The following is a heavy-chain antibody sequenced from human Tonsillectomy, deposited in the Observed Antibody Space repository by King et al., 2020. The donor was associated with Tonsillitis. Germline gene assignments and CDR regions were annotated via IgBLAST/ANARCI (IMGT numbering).Heavy chain of an antibody. J-gene: IGHJ4*02. CDR1: GGSISSGGYS. Sequence: LQLQESGSGLVKPSQTLSLTCAVSGGSISSGGYSWSWIRQPPGKGLEWIGYIYHSGSTYYNPSLKSRVTISVDRSKNQFSLKLSSVTAADTAVYYCARGGELLDYWGQGTLVTVSS. CDR2: IYHSGST. V-gene: IGHV4-30-2*01. CDR3: ARGGELLDY. D-gene: IGHD4-23*01.